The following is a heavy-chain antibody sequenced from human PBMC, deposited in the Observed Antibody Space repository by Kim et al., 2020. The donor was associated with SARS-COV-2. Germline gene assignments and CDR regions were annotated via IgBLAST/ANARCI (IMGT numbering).Heavy chain of an antibody. V-gene: IGHV3-73*01. J-gene: IGHJ3*02. CDR2: IRSKANSYST. CDR3: TRVPGTTLVFWDAFY. Sequence: GGSLRLSCAASGFTFSGSAMHWVRQASGKGLEWVGRIRSKANSYSTAYAASGQGRFTISRDDSKTTAYLQLHSLKTEAMAVYYCTRVPGTTLVFWDAFY. CDR1: GFTFSGSA. D-gene: IGHD1-1*01.